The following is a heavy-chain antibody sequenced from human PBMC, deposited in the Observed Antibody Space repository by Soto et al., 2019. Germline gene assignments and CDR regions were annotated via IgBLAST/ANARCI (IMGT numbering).Heavy chain of an antibody. CDR2: IIPIFGTA. CDR1: GGTFSSYA. V-gene: IGHV1-69*12. CDR3: ARGVVVVAVTRYYYGMDV. J-gene: IGHJ6*02. Sequence: QVQLVQSGAEVKKPGSSVKVSCKASGGTFSSYAISWVRQAPGQGLEWMGGIIPIFGTANYAQKFQGRVTITADESTSTAYRELGSLSSEDTAVYYCARGVVVVAVTRYYYGMDVWGQGTTVTVSS. D-gene: IGHD2-15*01.